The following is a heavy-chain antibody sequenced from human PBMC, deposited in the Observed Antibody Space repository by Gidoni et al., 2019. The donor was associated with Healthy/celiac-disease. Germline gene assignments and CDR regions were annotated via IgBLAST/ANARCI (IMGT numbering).Heavy chain of an antibody. CDR3: ARHGLLWFGELLSDNWFDP. J-gene: IGHJ5*02. D-gene: IGHD3-10*01. V-gene: IGHV4-39*01. Sequence: QLQLQESGPGLVKPSETLSLTCTVPGCSITSSSYYWGWIRQPPGKGLGWIGSIYYSGSTYYNPSLKSRVTISVDTSKNQFSLKRSSVTAADTAVYYCARHGLLWFGELLSDNWFDPWGQGTLVTVSS. CDR2: IYYSGST. CDR1: GCSITSSSYY.